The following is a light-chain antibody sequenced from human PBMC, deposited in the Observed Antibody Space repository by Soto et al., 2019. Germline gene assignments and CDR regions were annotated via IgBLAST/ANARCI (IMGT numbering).Light chain of an antibody. V-gene: IGKV1-5*03. Sequence: DIQMTQYPSTLSASVGDRVTITCRASQSIRSWLAWYQQKPGKAPKSLIYKASSLESGVPSRFSGSGSGTEFTLTISSLQSDDFATYYCQQYLSYPITFGQGTRLEIK. J-gene: IGKJ5*01. CDR2: KAS. CDR1: QSIRSW. CDR3: QQYLSYPIT.